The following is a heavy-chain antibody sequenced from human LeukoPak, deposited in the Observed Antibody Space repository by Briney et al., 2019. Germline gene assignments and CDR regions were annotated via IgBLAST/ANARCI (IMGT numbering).Heavy chain of an antibody. CDR3: ARGYFYGSGSNWFDP. V-gene: IGHV3-7*01. CDR1: VFTFSNYW. CDR2: IKQDGSER. Sequence: GGSLRLSCVASVFTFSNYWMNWVRQDPGKGLEWVANIKQDGSERYYVGSVKGRFTISRDIANNSLYLQMNSLRAEDTAVYYCARGYFYGSGSNWFDPWGQGTLVTVSS. J-gene: IGHJ5*02. D-gene: IGHD3-10*01.